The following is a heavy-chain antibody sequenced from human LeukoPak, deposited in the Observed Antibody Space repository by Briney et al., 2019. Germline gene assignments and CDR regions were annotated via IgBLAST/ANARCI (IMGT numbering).Heavy chain of an antibody. CDR2: ISTSGSII. CDR1: GFYFSNYD. D-gene: IGHD2-2*01. Sequence: GGSLRLSCAASGFYFSNYDMNWVRQVPGKGREWVSHISTSGSIIYSADCVKGRFSISRDKAKNSLCVKMNSLKVEDTALYYCAGHLVPERPIDYWGQGTLVTVSS. J-gene: IGHJ4*02. CDR3: AGHLVPERPIDY. V-gene: IGHV3-48*03.